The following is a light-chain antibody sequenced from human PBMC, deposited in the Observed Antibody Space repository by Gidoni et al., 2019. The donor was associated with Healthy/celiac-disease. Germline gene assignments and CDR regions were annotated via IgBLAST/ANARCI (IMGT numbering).Light chain of an antibody. J-gene: IGKJ2*01. V-gene: IGKV2-30*01. CDR2: KVS. Sequence: DVVMTQSPLSLPVTLGQPASISCRSSQSLVYSDGNTYLNWFQQRQGQSPRRLIYKVSNRDSGVPDRFSGSGSGTDFTLKISRVEAEDGGVYYCMQGTHWQGYTFGQGTKLEIK. CDR3: MQGTHWQGYT. CDR1: QSLVYSDGNTY.